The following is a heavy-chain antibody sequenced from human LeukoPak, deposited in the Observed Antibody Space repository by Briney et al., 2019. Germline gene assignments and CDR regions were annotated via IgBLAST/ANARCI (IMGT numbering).Heavy chain of an antibody. V-gene: IGHV4-59*08. CDR1: GGSIVTYY. CDR2: IYHTGTT. D-gene: IGHD2-15*01. CDR3: ARSPGLGYSGGSCHFDY. J-gene: IGHJ4*02. Sequence: SETLSLICNVSGGSIVTYYWSWIRQPPGQGLEYLGYIYHTGTTSYNPSLKSRATISVDTSKNQFSLRLTSVTAADTALYYCARSPGLGYSGGSCHFDYWGQGILVTVSS.